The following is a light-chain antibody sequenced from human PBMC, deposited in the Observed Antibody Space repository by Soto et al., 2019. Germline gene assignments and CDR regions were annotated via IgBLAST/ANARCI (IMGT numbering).Light chain of an antibody. Sequence: EIVLTQSPGTLSLSPGERATLSCRASQSVGNNYLAWYQQKPGQAPRLLIHSASNRAAGIPDSCSGSGSGTDFSLTISKLEPADVAVYFCHQHATAPRTFGPGTKVNVK. CDR2: SAS. CDR3: HQHATAPRT. J-gene: IGKJ3*01. V-gene: IGKV3-20*01. CDR1: QSVGNNY.